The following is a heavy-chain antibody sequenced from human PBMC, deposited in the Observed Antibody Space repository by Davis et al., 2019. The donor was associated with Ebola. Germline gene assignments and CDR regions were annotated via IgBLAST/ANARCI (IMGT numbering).Heavy chain of an antibody. J-gene: IGHJ6*02. CDR1: GGSFSGYY. Sequence: SQTLSLTCAVYGGSFSGYYWSWIRQPPGKGLEWIGEINHSGSTNYNPSLKSRVTISVDTSKNQFSLKLSSVTAADTAVYYCARGLKAGDYGEYYYYYYGMDVWGQGTTVTVSS. CDR2: INHSGST. V-gene: IGHV4-34*01. D-gene: IGHD4-17*01. CDR3: ARGLKAGDYGEYYYYYYGMDV.